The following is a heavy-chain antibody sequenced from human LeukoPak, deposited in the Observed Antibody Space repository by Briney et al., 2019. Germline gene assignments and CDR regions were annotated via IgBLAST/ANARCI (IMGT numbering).Heavy chain of an antibody. CDR1: GFTVSSNF. CDR2: IWNDGSDM. D-gene: IGHD3-10*01. CDR3: ARGPWASGTQITSLDL. Sequence: GGSLRLSCAASGFTVSSNFMSWVRQAPGKGLEWVALIWNDGSDMSYADSVKGRFTISRDNSKNTLDLQMNSLRAEDMAVYYCARGPWASGTQITSLDLWXRGTLVTLSS. J-gene: IGHJ2*01. V-gene: IGHV3-33*08.